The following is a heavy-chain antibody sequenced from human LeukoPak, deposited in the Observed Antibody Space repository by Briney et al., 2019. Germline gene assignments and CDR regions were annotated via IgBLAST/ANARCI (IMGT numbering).Heavy chain of an antibody. CDR3: ARHPAKYRAFDI. Sequence: PSETLSLTCTVSGGSISSSSYYWGWIRQPPGKGLEWIGSIYYSGSTYYNPSLKSRVTISVDTSKNQFSLKLSSVTAADTAVYYCARHPAKYRAFDIWGQGTMVTVSS. D-gene: IGHD6-6*01. V-gene: IGHV4-39*01. CDR1: GGSISSSSYY. J-gene: IGHJ3*02. CDR2: IYYSGST.